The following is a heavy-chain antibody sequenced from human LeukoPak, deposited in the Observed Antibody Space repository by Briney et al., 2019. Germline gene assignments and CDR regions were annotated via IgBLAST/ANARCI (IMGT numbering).Heavy chain of an antibody. J-gene: IGHJ4*02. CDR2: IVPIFGRA. CDR3: ARVGDYGANSAMVMTP. Sequence: ASVKVSCTASGGSFSSYVFTWVRQAPGQGLEWMGGIVPIFGRANYAQKFQGRVTITADKSTNTVYMEVSRLTSEDTAVYYCARVGDYGANSAMVMTPWGQGTLVTVSS. D-gene: IGHD4-23*01. CDR1: GGSFSSYV. V-gene: IGHV1-69*06.